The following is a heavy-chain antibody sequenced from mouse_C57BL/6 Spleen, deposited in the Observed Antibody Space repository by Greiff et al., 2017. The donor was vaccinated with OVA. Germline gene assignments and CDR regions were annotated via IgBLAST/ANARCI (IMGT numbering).Heavy chain of an antibody. CDR2: ILPGSGST. D-gene: IGHD1-1*01. J-gene: IGHJ3*01. CDR1: GYTFTGYW. Sequence: QVQLKESGAELMKPGASVKLSCKATGYTFTGYWIEWVRQRPGHGLEWIGEILPGSGSTNYNEKFKGKATFTADTSSNTAYMQLRSLTTEDSAIYYCANYYGSSYGFAYWGQGTLVTVSA. V-gene: IGHV1-9*01. CDR3: ANYYGSSYGFAY.